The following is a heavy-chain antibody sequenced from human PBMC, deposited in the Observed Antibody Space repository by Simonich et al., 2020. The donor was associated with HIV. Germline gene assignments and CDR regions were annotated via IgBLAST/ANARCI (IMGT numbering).Heavy chain of an antibody. Sequence: QVQLQQWGAGLLKTSENLSLTCAVYGGSFSSYYWSRVRQPPGKGLEWIGEINHVGSTSYNPSLKSRLTISVDTSKNQFSLRLSSVTAADTAIYYCARHHELGMGWFDPWGQGTLVTVSS. CDR3: ARHHELGMGWFDP. D-gene: IGHD7-27*01. V-gene: IGHV4-34*01. CDR2: INHVGST. J-gene: IGHJ5*02. CDR1: GGSFSSYY.